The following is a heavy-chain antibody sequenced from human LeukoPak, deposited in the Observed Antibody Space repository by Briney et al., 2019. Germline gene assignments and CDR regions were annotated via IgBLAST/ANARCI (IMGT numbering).Heavy chain of an antibody. J-gene: IGHJ6*02. CDR1: GGSISSGGYS. CDR2: IYHSGST. V-gene: IGHV4-30-2*01. CDR3: AGASGTHPPLSYGTDV. Sequence: PSQTLSLTCAVSGGSISSGGYSWSWIRQPPGKGLEWIGYIYHSGSTYYNPSLKSRVTTSVDRSKNQFSLKLSSVTAADTAVYYCAGASGTHPPLSYGTDVWGQGTTVTVSS. D-gene: IGHD3-10*01.